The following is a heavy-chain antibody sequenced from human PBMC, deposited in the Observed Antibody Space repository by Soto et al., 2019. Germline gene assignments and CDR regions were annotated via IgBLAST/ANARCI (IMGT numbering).Heavy chain of an antibody. CDR1: GYTFTNYA. V-gene: IGHV1-18*01. CDR2: ISAYNGNT. D-gene: IGHD6-19*01. Sequence: ASVKVSCKASGYTFTNYAISWVRQAPGQGLEWMGWISAYNGNTNYAQKLQGRVTMTTDTSTSTAYMELRSLRSDDTAVYYCARSSSGPPPDVFDIWGQGTMVTVSS. CDR3: ARSSSGPPPDVFDI. J-gene: IGHJ3*02.